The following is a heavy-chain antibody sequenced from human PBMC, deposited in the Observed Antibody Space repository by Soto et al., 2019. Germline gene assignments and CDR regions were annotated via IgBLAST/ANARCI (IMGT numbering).Heavy chain of an antibody. J-gene: IGHJ4*02. CDR1: GFSFSFYA. V-gene: IGHV3-23*01. Sequence: EVQLLESGGGLVQPGGSLRLSCAASGFSFSFYAMTWVRQAPGRGLEWVSIISGTGDTTLYADSVKGRFTISRDNSKNTLYLHMNRLRVEDTAVYWFAFDFWGQGTLVTVSS. CDR3: AFDF. CDR2: ISGTGDTT.